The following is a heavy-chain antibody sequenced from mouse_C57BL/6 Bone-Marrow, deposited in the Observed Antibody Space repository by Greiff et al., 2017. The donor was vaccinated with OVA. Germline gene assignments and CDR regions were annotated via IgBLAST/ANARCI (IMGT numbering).Heavy chain of an antibody. Sequence: EVKLVESGPGLVKPSQSLSLTCSVTGYSITSGYSWNWIRQFPGNKLEWMGYISYDGSNNYNPSLKNRISITRDTSKNQFFLKLNSVTTEDTATYYCARNAYYSNYDYYAMDYWGQGTSVTVSS. CDR2: ISYDGSN. V-gene: IGHV3-6*01. CDR3: ARNAYYSNYDYYAMDY. CDR1: GYSITSGYS. J-gene: IGHJ4*01. D-gene: IGHD2-5*01.